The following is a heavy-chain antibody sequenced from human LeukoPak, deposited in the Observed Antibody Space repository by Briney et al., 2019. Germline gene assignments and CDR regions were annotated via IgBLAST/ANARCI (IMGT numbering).Heavy chain of an antibody. CDR1: GFTFSRYW. J-gene: IGHJ6*02. CDR2: IKQDGSEK. CDR3: ARDQGIAATGTGFFNGMDV. D-gene: IGHD6-13*01. V-gene: IGHV3-7*01. Sequence: GGSLRLSCAASGFTFSRYWMNWVRQAPGKGLEWVANIKQDGSEKYCVDSVKGRFTISRDNAKHSLYLQMNSLRAEDTAVYYCARDQGIAATGTGFFNGMDVWGQGTTVTVSS.